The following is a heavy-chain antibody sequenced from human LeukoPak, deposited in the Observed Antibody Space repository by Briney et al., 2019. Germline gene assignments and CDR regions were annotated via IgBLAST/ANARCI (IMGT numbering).Heavy chain of an antibody. CDR2: IYPGDSET. Sequence: GESLKISCKGSGFSFTSYWIAWVRQMPGKGLEWMGIIYPGDSETRYNPAFRGQVTISADKSNTTAYLQWSSLKALDTAIYYCTRRQWTAYAIGDYWGQGTLVTVSS. D-gene: IGHD2-8*01. CDR3: TRRQWTAYAIGDY. J-gene: IGHJ4*02. CDR1: GFSFTSYW. V-gene: IGHV5-51*01.